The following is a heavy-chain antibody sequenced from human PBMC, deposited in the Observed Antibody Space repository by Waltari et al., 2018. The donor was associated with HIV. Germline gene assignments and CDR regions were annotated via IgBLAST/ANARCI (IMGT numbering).Heavy chain of an antibody. D-gene: IGHD3-22*01. CDR2: ISYDGSNK. CDR1: GFTITPYG. CDR3: AKDISANYYDSQGGWYYDL. V-gene: IGHV3-30*18. J-gene: IGHJ2*01. Sequence: QVQLVESVVGVVQPGRSLKTSCARSGFTITPYGMPWPRQAPGKGLEWVAVISYDGSNKDYGDSVKGRFTISKDNSKSTLYLQMNSLRAEDTAVYYCAKDISANYYDSQGGWYYDLWGRGTLVTVSS.